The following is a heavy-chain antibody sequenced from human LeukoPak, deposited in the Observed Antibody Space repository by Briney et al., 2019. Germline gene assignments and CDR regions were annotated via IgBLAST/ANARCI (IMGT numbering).Heavy chain of an antibody. CDR3: AKSLFTSATGTGRAFHI. V-gene: IGHV3-23*01. D-gene: IGHD1-1*01. J-gene: IGHJ3*02. Sequence: HTGGSLRLSCAASRFSFSTYPMGWVRQAPGKGLEWVSGISASGDVTFHADPVKGRFTISRDNSKNTLYLQMTSLRAEDTAEYYCAKSLFTSATGTGRAFHIWGQGTMVTVSS. CDR1: RFSFSTYP. CDR2: ISASGDVT.